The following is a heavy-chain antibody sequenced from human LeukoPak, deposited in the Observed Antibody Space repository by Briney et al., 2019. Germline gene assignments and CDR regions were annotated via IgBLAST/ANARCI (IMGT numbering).Heavy chain of an antibody. J-gene: IGHJ4*02. V-gene: IGHV1-2*02. CDR3: ARGGRRPGFTIFGVVIDPFDY. CDR1: GYTFTGYY. CDR2: INPNSGGT. Sequence: ASVKVSCKASGYTFTGYYMHWVRQAPGQGLEWMGWINPNSGGTNYAQKFQGRVTMTRDTSISAAYMELRSLRSDDTAVYYCARGGRRPGFTIFGVVIDPFDYWGQGTLVTVSS. D-gene: IGHD3-3*01.